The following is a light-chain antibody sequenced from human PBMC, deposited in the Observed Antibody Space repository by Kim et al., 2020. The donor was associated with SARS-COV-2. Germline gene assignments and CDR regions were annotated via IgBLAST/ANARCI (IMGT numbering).Light chain of an antibody. Sequence: DIVMTQSPESLAVSLGERATINCKSSQSVLSSSNNKNYLAWFQQRPGQPPKLLISWASTRESGVPDRFSGSGSGTDFTLTITSPQAEDVAVYYCQQYHSGPITFGQGTRLEIK. CDR3: QQYHSGPIT. V-gene: IGKV4-1*01. CDR2: WAS. J-gene: IGKJ5*01. CDR1: QSVLSSSNNKNY.